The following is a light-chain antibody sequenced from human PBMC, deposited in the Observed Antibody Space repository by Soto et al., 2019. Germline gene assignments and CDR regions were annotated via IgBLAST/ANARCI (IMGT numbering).Light chain of an antibody. CDR3: QQYGSSPHT. CDR2: DAS. CDR1: QSVSSSF. J-gene: IGKJ2*01. Sequence: EIVLTQSPGTLSLSPGERATLSCRASQSVSSSFLAWYQQKPGQAPRLLIYDASSRATGIPVRFSGSGSGTDFTLTISGLAPEDFAVYYCQQYGSSPHTFGQGTKLEIK. V-gene: IGKV3-20*01.